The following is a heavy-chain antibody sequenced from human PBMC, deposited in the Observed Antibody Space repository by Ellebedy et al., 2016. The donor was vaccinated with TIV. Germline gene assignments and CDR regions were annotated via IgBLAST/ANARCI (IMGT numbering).Heavy chain of an antibody. CDR1: GDSIISSGYY. CDR2: IYYGGST. J-gene: IGHJ4*02. CDR3: ARARGQYLYGSGSYFTN. D-gene: IGHD3-10*01. Sequence: MPSETLSLTCAVSGDSIISSGYYWGWLRQSPGKGLEWIGSIYYGGSTFYNPSLKSRVTMSVDTPEKQFSLRLTSVTAADTAVYYCARARGQYLYGSGSYFTNWGQGEVVTVSS. V-gene: IGHV4-39*01.